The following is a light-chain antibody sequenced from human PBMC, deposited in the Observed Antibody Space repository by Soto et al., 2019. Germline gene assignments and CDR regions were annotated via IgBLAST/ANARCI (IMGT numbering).Light chain of an antibody. J-gene: IGLJ2*01. CDR1: SGHSSYI. V-gene: IGLV4-60*03. CDR2: LENSGSY. CDR3: ETWDSNIVV. Sequence: QSVLTQSSPASASLGSSVRLTCTLSSGHSSYIIAWHQQQPGEAPRYLMKLENSGSYNKGSGIPDRFSGSSSGADRYLTISNLHSEDEADYYCETWDSNIVVFGGGTKLTVL.